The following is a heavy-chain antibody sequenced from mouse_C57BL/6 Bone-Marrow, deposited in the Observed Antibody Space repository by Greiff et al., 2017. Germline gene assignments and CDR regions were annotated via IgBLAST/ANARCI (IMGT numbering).Heavy chain of an antibody. CDR2: INPSSGST. J-gene: IGHJ2*01. Sequence: QVQLLQPGPELVKPGASVKISCKASGYTFTNYCITWVKQSPGQGLEWIGVINPSSGSTNYNQKFKSKATLTVDQSSSTAYMQLSSLTSEDSAVYYCARTPQANDDFDYWGQGTTLTVSS. D-gene: IGHD3-2*02. CDR1: GYTFTNYC. V-gene: IGHV1-55*01. CDR3: ARTPQANDDFDY.